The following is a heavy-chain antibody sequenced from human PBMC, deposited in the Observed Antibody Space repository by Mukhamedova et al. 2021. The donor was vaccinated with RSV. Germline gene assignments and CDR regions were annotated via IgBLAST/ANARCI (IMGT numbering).Heavy chain of an antibody. CDR2: MYYSGNS. J-gene: IGHJ2*01. Sequence: LGYMYYSGNSDYHPSLESRVTISIDSSNNQISLHLTSVTAADTAVYYCVRGTNWYFDLWGHGTLVTVSS. V-gene: IGHV4-59*09. CDR3: VRGTNWYFDL.